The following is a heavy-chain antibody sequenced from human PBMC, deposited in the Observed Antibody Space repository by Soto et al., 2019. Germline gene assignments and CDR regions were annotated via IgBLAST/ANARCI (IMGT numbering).Heavy chain of an antibody. Sequence: ASVKVSCKASGYTFTGYYMHWVRQAPGQGLEWMGWINPNSGGTNYAQKFQGRVTMTRDTSISTAYMELSRLRSDDTAVYYCARDKYSNYGYYYYGMDVWGQGTTVTVSS. CDR3: ARDKYSNYGYYYYGMDV. J-gene: IGHJ6*02. V-gene: IGHV1-2*02. D-gene: IGHD4-4*01. CDR2: INPNSGGT. CDR1: GYTFTGYY.